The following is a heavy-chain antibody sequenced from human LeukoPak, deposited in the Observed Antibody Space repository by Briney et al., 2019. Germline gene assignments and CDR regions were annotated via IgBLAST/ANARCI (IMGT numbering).Heavy chain of an antibody. V-gene: IGHV1-69*01. CDR1: GGTFSSYA. J-gene: IGHJ4*02. CDR2: IIPIFGTA. Sequence: SVKVSCKASGGTFSSYAISWVRQAPGQGLEWMGGIIPIFGTANYAQKFQGRVTITADESTSTAYMELSSLRSEDTAVYYCARASGQAYYDILTGYAHWGQGTLATVSS. CDR3: ARASGQAYYDILTGYAH. D-gene: IGHD3-9*01.